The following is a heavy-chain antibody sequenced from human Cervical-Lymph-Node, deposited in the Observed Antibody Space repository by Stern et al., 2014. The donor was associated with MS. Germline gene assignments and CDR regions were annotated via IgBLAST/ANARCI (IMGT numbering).Heavy chain of an antibody. Sequence: VQLVESGGGLVKPGGSLRLSCAASGFTFSNAWMSWVRQAPGTGLEWVGRIKSKTDGGTTDYAAPVKGRFTISRDDSKNTLYLQMNSLKTEDTAVYYCTTENGSGWHEVFPDYWGQGTLVTVSS. CDR2: IKSKTDGGTT. D-gene: IGHD6-19*01. CDR3: TTENGSGWHEVFPDY. J-gene: IGHJ4*02. V-gene: IGHV3-15*01. CDR1: GFTFSNAW.